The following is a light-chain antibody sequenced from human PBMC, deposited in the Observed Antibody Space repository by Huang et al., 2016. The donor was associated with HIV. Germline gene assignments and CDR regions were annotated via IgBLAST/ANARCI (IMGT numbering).Light chain of an antibody. CDR3: QQYDSSPWT. CDR1: QSVSSSY. CDR2: GAS. Sequence: EIVLTQSPGTLSLYPGERATLSCRASQSVSSSYLAWYQQKPGQAPRRRFYGASSRATGIPDRFSGGGAGTDFTLTISRLEPEDFAVYYCQQYDSSPWTFGQGTKVEIK. J-gene: IGKJ1*01. V-gene: IGKV3-20*01.